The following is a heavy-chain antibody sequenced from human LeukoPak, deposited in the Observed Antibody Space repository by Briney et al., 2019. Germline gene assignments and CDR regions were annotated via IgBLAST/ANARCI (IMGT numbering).Heavy chain of an antibody. CDR2: IYYSGST. CDR1: GGSISSYY. V-gene: IGHV4-59*01. CDR3: ARVFDWNSIWFDP. Sequence: SETLSLTCTVSGGSISSYYWSWIRQPPGKGLEWIGYIYYSGSTNYNPSLKSRVTISVDTSKNQFSLKLSSVTAADTAVYYCARVFDWNSIWFDPWGQGTLVTVSS. D-gene: IGHD1-7*01. J-gene: IGHJ5*02.